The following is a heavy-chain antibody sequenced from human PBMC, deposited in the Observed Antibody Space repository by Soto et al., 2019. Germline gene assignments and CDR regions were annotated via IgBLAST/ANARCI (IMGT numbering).Heavy chain of an antibody. V-gene: IGHV3-23*01. CDR2: ISDGGDLT. CDR1: GFAFSSHP. D-gene: IGHD3-10*01. J-gene: IGHJ3*02. Sequence: GGSLRLSCAASGFAFSSHPMSWVRQAPEEGLEWVAGISDGGDLTYNADSVRGRFTISRDNSRNTLYLQMNSLRAEDTAVYYCARRVIGSSRAFDIWGQGTMVTVSS. CDR3: ARRVIGSSRAFDI.